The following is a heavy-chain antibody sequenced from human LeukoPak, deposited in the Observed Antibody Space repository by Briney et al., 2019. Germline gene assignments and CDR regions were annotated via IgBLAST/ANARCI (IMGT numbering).Heavy chain of an antibody. V-gene: IGHV1-2*02. Sequence: GASVKVSCKASGYTFTDYYMHWVRQAPGQGLEWMGWINPNSGGTNYAQKFQGRVTMTRDTSISTAYMELSRLRSDDTAVYYCARPEYYYDSSGNYVVGWFDSWGPGILVTVSS. J-gene: IGHJ5*01. CDR3: ARPEYYYDSSGNYVVGWFDS. CDR2: INPNSGGT. CDR1: GYTFTDYY. D-gene: IGHD3-22*01.